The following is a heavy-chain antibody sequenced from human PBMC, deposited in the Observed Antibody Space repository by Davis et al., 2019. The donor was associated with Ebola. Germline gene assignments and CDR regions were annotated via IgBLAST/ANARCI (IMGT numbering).Heavy chain of an antibody. CDR1: GGSISSYY. D-gene: IGHD4-11*01. CDR2: VYYSGST. CDR3: ARANDYINEFDS. J-gene: IGHJ4*02. Sequence: SEPLSLTCTVPGGSISSYYWSWIRQLQGKGLDWLGHVYYSGSTNYNPSLKSRVTISVNTSKNQFSLKLNSVTAADTAVYYCARANDYINEFDSWGQGTLVTVSS. V-gene: IGHV4-59*01.